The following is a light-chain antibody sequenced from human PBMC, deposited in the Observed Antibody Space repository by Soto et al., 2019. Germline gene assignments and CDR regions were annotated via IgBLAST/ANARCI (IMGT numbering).Light chain of an antibody. CDR1: ETVRNNY. CDR2: GAS. J-gene: IGKJ1*01. CDR3: QQYSFMWT. Sequence: EIVLTQSPGTLSLSQGERATLSCRASETVRNNYLAWYQQKPGQAPRLLISGASKRATGIPDRFSGIGSGTVFTLTINRQEPEDLAVYYCQQYSFMWTFGQGTKVDIK. V-gene: IGKV3-20*01.